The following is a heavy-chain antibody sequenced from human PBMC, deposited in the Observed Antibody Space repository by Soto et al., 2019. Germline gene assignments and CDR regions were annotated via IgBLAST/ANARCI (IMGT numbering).Heavy chain of an antibody. V-gene: IGHV3-30*18. CDR1: GFTFSSYC. D-gene: IGHD3-3*01. CDR2: ISYDGSNK. J-gene: IGHJ6*02. CDR3: AKARYDFWSGYPGAPYYYGMDV. Sequence: SCAASGFTFSSYCMHWVLQAPGKGLEWVAVISYDGSNKYYADSVKGRFTISRDNSKNTLYLQMNSLRAEDTAVYYCAKARYDFWSGYPGAPYYYGMDVWGQGTTVTVSS.